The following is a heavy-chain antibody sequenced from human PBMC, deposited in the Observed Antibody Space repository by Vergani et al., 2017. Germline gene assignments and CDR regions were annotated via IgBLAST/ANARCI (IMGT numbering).Heavy chain of an antibody. J-gene: IGHJ4*02. CDR1: GFTFSSYG. D-gene: IGHD2-15*01. Sequence: VQLVESGGGLVQPGGSLRLSCAASGFTFSSYGMHWVRQAPGKGLEWVAVISYDGSNKYHADSMEGPFTISRDNSKNTLYLQMKSLRPEDTAVYYCAKEGGGYCSGGTCYPEYWGQGTLVIVSS. V-gene: IGHV3-30*18. CDR3: AKEGGGYCSGGTCYPEY. CDR2: ISYDGSNK.